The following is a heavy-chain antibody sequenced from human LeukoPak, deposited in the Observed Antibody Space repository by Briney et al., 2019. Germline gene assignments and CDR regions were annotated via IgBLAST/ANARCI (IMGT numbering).Heavy chain of an antibody. CDR2: IYYSGST. J-gene: IGHJ6*03. V-gene: IGHV4-59*01. CDR1: GGSISDYY. D-gene: IGHD2-2*01. CDR3: ARGDFCSSSNCYLRPMDV. Sequence: SETLSLTCTVSGGSISDYYWNWIRQPPGKGLEGIGYIYYSGSTTYNPSLKSRFTMSVDTAKNQFSLKLRSVTAADTAVYYCARGDFCSSSNCYLRPMDVWGKGTTVTVSS.